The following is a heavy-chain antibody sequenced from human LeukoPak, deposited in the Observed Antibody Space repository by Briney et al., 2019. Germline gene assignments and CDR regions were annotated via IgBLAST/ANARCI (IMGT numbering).Heavy chain of an antibody. V-gene: IGHV1-69*01. CDR3: ARGPAWFGEALCRFDP. J-gene: IGHJ5*02. CDR2: IIPIFGTA. Sequence: SVKVSCKASGGTFSSYAISWVRQAPGQGLEWMGGIIPIFGTANYAQKFQGRVTITADESTSTAYMELSSLRSEDTAVYYCARGPAWFGEALCRFDPWGQGTLVTVSS. D-gene: IGHD3-10*01. CDR1: GGTFSSYA.